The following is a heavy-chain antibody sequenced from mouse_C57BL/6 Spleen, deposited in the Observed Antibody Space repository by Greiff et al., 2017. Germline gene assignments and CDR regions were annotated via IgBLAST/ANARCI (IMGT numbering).Heavy chain of an antibody. V-gene: IGHV1-50*01. D-gene: IGHD1-1*01. CDR2: IDPSDSYT. CDR3: ARGITRDY. Sequence: VQLQQPGAELVKPGASVKLSCKASGYTFTSYWMQWVKQRPGQGLEWIGEIDPSDSYTNYNQKFKGKATLTVDKSSSTAYMQLSSLTSEDSAVYYCARGITRDYWGQGTTLTVSS. CDR1: GYTFTSYW. J-gene: IGHJ2*01.